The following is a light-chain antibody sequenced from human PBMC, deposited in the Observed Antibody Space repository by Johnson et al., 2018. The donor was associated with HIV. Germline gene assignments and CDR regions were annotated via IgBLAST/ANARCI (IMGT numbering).Light chain of an antibody. CDR1: SSNIGNDS. V-gene: IGLV1-51*02. J-gene: IGLJ1*01. CDR3: GTWDSSLSAPYV. Sequence: QSVLTQPPSVSAAPGQRVTISCSGSSSNIGNDSVSWYQQLPGTAPELLIYENNRRPSGIPDRFSGSKSGTSATLVITVLQTGDEADYYCGTWDSSLSAPYVFGTGTKVTVL. CDR2: ENN.